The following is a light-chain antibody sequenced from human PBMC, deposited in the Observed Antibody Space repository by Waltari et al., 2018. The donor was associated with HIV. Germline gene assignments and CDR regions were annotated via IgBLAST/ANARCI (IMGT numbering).Light chain of an antibody. Sequence: DIRMTQSPSSLSASIGDRVPITCRASQDIRNSVAWFQQRPGKAPKLLLYSASKLESGVPSRFSGSGSGTDYRLTIRGLQPEDFATYHCQQYSTTPLTFGGGTTVEV. J-gene: IGKJ4*01. CDR3: QQYSTTPLT. V-gene: IGKV1-NL1*01. CDR2: SAS. CDR1: QDIRNS.